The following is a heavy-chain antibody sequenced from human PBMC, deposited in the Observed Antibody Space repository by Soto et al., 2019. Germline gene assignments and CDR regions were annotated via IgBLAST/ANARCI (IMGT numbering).Heavy chain of an antibody. CDR1: GYTLTELS. J-gene: IGHJ4*02. Sequence: ASVKVSCKVSGYTLTELSMHWVRQAPGKGLEWMGGFDPEDGETIYAQKFQGRVTMTEETSTDTAYMELSSLRSEDTAVYYCATSEPRPYWGQGTLVTVSS. V-gene: IGHV1-24*01. CDR3: ATSEPRPY. CDR2: FDPEDGET.